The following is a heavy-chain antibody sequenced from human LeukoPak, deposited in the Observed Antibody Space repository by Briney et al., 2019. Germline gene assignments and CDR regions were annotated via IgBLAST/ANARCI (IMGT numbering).Heavy chain of an antibody. CDR3: AKVHDCGDYARRYFDY. J-gene: IGHJ4*02. D-gene: IGHD4-17*01. CDR2: ISGSGGST. V-gene: IGHV3-23*01. Sequence: PGGSLRLSCAASGFTFSNYAMTWVRQAPGKGPEWVSGISGSGGSTYYADSVKGRFTISRDNSKNTLYLQMNSLRAEDTAVYYCAKVHDCGDYARRYFDYWGQGTLVTVSS. CDR1: GFTFSNYA.